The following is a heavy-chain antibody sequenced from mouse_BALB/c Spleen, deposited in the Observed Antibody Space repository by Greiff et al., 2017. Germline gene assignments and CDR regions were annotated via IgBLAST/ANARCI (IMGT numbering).Heavy chain of an antibody. V-gene: IGHV5-4*02. CDR1: GFTFSDYY. J-gene: IGHJ2*01. CDR3: ARGGSYTPFDY. CDR2: ISDGGSYT. D-gene: IGHD2-12*01. Sequence: EVQRVESGGGLVKPGGSLKLSCAASGFTFSDYYMYWVRQTPEKRLEWVATISDGGSYTYYPDSVKGRFTISRDNAKNNLYLQMSSLKSEDTAMYYCARGGSYTPFDYWGQGTTLTVSS.